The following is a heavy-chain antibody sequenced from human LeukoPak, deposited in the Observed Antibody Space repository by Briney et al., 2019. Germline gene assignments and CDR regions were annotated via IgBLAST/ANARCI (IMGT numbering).Heavy chain of an antibody. CDR1: GGSISSYY. J-gene: IGHJ3*02. V-gene: IGHV4-4*07. Sequence: SETLSLTCTVSGGSISSYYWSWIRQPAGKGLEWIGRIYSSGSTNYNPSLKSRVTMSIDTSKNQFSLRLTSVTAADTAVYYCARTTLLYSDWSPDAFDIWGQGTMVTVSS. CDR2: IYSSGST. D-gene: IGHD3-9*01. CDR3: ARTTLLYSDWSPDAFDI.